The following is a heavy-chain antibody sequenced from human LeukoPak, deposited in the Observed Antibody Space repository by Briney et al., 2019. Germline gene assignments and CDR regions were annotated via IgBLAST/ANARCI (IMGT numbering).Heavy chain of an antibody. CDR2: IYYTGST. CDR1: GGSISSSSYY. J-gene: IGHJ6*03. Sequence: SSETLSLTCTVSGGSISSSSYYWGWIRQPPGKGLEWIGSIYYTGSTYYNPSLKSRVTISVDTSKNQFSLKLSSVTAADTAVYYCARLHYGGNYGYYYYYMDVWGKGTTVTISS. CDR3: ARLHYGGNYGYYYYYMDV. D-gene: IGHD4-23*01. V-gene: IGHV4-39*01.